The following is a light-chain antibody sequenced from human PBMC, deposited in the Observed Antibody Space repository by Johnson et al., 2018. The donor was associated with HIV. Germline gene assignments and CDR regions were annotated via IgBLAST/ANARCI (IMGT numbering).Light chain of an antibody. Sequence: QSVLTQPPSVSAARGQKVTISCSGSSSNIGNNYVSWYQQLPGTAPKLLIYDNNKRPSGIPDRFSGSKSGTSATLGITGLQTGDEADYYCGTWDSSLSAGFFGTGTKVTVL. CDR3: GTWDSSLSAGF. V-gene: IGLV1-51*01. CDR2: DNN. J-gene: IGLJ1*01. CDR1: SSNIGNNY.